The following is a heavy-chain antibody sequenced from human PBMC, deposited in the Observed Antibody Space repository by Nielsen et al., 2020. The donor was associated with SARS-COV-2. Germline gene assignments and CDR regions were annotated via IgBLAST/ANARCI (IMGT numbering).Heavy chain of an antibody. D-gene: IGHD2-2*01. V-gene: IGHV4-34*01. Sequence: SETLSLTCAVYGGSFSGYYWSWIRQPPGKGLEWIGEIIHSGSTNYNPSLKSRVTISVDTSKNQFSLKLSSVTAADTAVYYCARGRALQHPVVPAASGVYLYGMDVWGQGTTVTVSS. CDR1: GGSFSGYY. J-gene: IGHJ6*02. CDR2: IIHSGST. CDR3: ARGRALQHPVVPAASGVYLYGMDV.